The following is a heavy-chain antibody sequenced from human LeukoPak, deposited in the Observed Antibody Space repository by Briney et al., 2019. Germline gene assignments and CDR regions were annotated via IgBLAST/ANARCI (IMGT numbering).Heavy chain of an antibody. D-gene: IGHD3-16*01. Sequence: PGGSLRLSCAASGFTFRNYWMLWVRQAPGKGLACVSRINDAGSSATYADSVQGRFTISRDNSKNTLYLQMNTLRAEDTAVYYCARVGYDYVWGSYGTHYGMDVWGQGTTVTVSS. J-gene: IGHJ6*02. V-gene: IGHV3-74*01. CDR1: GFTFRNYW. CDR3: ARVGYDYVWGSYGTHYGMDV. CDR2: INDAGSSA.